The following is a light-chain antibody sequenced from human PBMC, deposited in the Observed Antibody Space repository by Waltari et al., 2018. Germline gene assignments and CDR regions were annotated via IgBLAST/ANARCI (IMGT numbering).Light chain of an antibody. CDR2: LEDSGNY. Sequence: QPVLTQSSSTSASLGSSVKLTCTLDSGQSTYIIPWHQQQAGKAPRYLMKLEDSGNYNKGSGVPDRFSGSSSGADRYLAIFNLQSEDEADYYCETWDSNTRVFGGGTKLTVL. J-gene: IGLJ3*02. V-gene: IGLV4-60*03. CDR3: ETWDSNTRV. CDR1: SGQSTYI.